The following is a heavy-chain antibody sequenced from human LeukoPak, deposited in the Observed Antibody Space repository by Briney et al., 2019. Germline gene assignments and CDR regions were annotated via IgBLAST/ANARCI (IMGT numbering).Heavy chain of an antibody. V-gene: IGHV3-30*04. Sequence: GGSLRLSCAASGLTFSSYPMHWVRQAPGKGREGWAVMDYDGSNKYYVDSVRGRFTISRDNPEKTLYLQMNSLRAEDTAVYYCARGGSWLEYSNFGGFDFWGRGTLVTVSS. CDR3: ARGGSWLEYSNFGGFDF. CDR2: MDYDGSNK. J-gene: IGHJ2*01. D-gene: IGHD6-6*01. CDR1: GLTFSSYP.